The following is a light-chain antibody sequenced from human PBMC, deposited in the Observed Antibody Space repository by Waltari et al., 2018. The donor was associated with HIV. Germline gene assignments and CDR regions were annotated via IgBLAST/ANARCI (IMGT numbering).Light chain of an antibody. CDR1: ALPKQY. Sequence: SYELTQPPSVSVSPGQTARITCSGDALPKQYAYWYHQKSGQAPVLVIYKDSERPSGIPERCSGSSSGTTGTLTISGVQPEDEADYYCQSADRSGSWVFGGGTKLTVL. CDR2: KDS. V-gene: IGLV3-25*03. J-gene: IGLJ3*02. CDR3: QSADRSGSWV.